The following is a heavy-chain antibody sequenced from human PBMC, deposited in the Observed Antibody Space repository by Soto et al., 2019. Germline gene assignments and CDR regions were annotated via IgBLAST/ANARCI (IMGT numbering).Heavy chain of an antibody. J-gene: IGHJ4*02. CDR1: GFMFSNHG. CDR2: IWSDGNNR. V-gene: IGHV3-33*01. D-gene: IGHD1-1*01. CDR3: VRGDNWNDEASDY. Sequence: QVQLVESGGGVVQPARSLRLSCAASGFMFSNHGRHWVRQAPGKGLEWVAVIWSDGNNRYYADSVKGRFTISRDNSKNTVYLQMNSLRAEDTAVYYCVRGDNWNDEASDYWGQGTLVTVSS.